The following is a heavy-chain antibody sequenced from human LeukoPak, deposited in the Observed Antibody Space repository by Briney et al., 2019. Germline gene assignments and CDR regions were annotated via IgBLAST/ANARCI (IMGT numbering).Heavy chain of an antibody. D-gene: IGHD4-23*01. CDR2: INSDGSST. Sequence: SGGSLRLSCAASGFTFSSYWMHWVRQAPGKGLVWVSRINSDGSSTSYADSVKGRFTISRDNAKNTLYLQMNSLRAEDTAVYYCARGVSPTTKGVQFDCWGQGTLVTVSS. CDR1: GFTFSSYW. J-gene: IGHJ4*02. CDR3: ARGVSPTTKGVQFDC. V-gene: IGHV3-74*01.